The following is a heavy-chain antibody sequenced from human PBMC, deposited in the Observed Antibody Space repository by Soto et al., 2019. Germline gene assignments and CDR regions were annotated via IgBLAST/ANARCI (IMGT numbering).Heavy chain of an antibody. CDR2: IVVGSGNT. J-gene: IGHJ6*02. CDR3: AAARGSSWYHYYYYYVMDV. V-gene: IGHV1-58*01. D-gene: IGHD6-13*01. CDR1: GFTFTSSA. Sequence: SVKVSCKDSGFTFTSSAVQWVRQARGQRLEWRGWIVVGSGNTNYAQKFQERVTITRDMSTRTAYMELSSLRSEDTAVYYCAAARGSSWYHYYYYYVMDVWGQGTRVTVSS.